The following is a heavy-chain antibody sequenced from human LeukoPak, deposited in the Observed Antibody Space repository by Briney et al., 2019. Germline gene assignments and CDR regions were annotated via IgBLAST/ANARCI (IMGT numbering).Heavy chain of an antibody. Sequence: GEPLKISCKGSGYRFTSYWIGWVRQMPGKGLEWVGIIYPGDSDTRYSPSFQGQVTISADKSISTAYLQWSSLKASDTAMYYCARLSGYSSSSSFDYWGQGTLVTVSS. D-gene: IGHD6-6*01. CDR2: IYPGDSDT. V-gene: IGHV5-51*01. CDR3: ARLSGYSSSSSFDY. CDR1: GYRFTSYW. J-gene: IGHJ4*02.